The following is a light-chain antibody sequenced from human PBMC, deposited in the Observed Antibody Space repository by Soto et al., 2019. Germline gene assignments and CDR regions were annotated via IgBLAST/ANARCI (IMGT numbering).Light chain of an antibody. CDR1: SSDIGGYNY. J-gene: IGLJ2*01. V-gene: IGLV2-14*01. CDR3: SSYTSSSTLV. CDR2: EVS. Sequence: HSALTQPASVSGSPGQSITISCTGTSSDIGGYNYVSWYQHHPGRAPKLMIYEVSNRPSGISSRFSGSKSGNTASLTISGLQAEDEAAYYCSSYTSSSTLVFGGGTKLTVL.